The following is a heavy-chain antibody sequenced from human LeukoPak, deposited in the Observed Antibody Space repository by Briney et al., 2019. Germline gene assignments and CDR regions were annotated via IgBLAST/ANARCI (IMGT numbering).Heavy chain of an antibody. CDR1: GFTFSDYA. Sequence: GGSLRLSCTASGFTFSDYAMSWVRQAPGKGLEWVSGISGSGGSIRYADSVKGRFTMSRDNSKSTLYLQMDSLRVEDTAVYYCARDLCSTTSCFDYWGQGTLVSVSS. D-gene: IGHD2-2*01. V-gene: IGHV3-23*01. J-gene: IGHJ4*02. CDR3: ARDLCSTTSCFDY. CDR2: ISGSGGSI.